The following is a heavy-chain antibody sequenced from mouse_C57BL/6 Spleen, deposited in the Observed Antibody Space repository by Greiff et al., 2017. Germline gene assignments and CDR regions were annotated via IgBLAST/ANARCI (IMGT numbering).Heavy chain of an antibody. V-gene: IGHV1-15*01. J-gene: IGHJ3*01. Sequence: QVQLKVSGAELVRPGASVTLSCKASGYTFTDHEMHWVKQTSVHGLEWIGAIDPETGGTAYNQKFKGKAILTADKSSSTAYVDLRGLTSEDSAVYYWTGWSWFAYWGQGTLVTVSA. D-gene: IGHD3-3*01. CDR3: TGWSWFAY. CDR2: IDPETGGT. CDR1: GYTFTDHE.